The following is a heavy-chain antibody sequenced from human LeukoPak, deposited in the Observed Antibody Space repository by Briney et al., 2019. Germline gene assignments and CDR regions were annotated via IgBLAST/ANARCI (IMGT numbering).Heavy chain of an antibody. J-gene: IGHJ4*02. V-gene: IGHV1-8*01. CDR2: MNPNSGNT. CDR1: GYTFTSYD. Sequence: ASVKVSCKASGYTFTSYDINWVRQATGQGLEWMGWMNPNSGNTGYAQKFQGRVTMTRNTSISTAYMELSSLRSEDTAVYYCARDRGPDWWGSFDSWGQGTLVTVSS. CDR3: ARDRGPDWWGSFDS. D-gene: IGHD3-16*01.